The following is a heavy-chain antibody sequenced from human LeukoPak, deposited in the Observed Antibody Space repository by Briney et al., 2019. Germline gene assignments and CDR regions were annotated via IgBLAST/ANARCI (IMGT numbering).Heavy chain of an antibody. J-gene: IGHJ4*02. Sequence: GGSLRLSCAASGFTFSNYAMHWVRQAPGKGLEWAAVIWYDGSNKYYADSVKGRFTISRDNSKNTLYLQMNSLRAEDTAVYYCARDIYFYGDYVIDYWGQGTLLTVSS. CDR3: ARDIYFYGDYVIDY. D-gene: IGHD4-17*01. V-gene: IGHV3-33*01. CDR1: GFTFSNYA. CDR2: IWYDGSNK.